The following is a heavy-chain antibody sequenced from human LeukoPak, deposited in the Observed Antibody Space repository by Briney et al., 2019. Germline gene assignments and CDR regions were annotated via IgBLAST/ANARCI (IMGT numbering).Heavy chain of an antibody. J-gene: IGHJ6*02. CDR1: GYTFTSYD. CDR2: MIPIVGIL. V-gene: IGHV1-69*04. Sequence: SVKVSCKASGYTFTSYDINWVRQAPGLGLEWMGRMIPIVGILNYAQRLQGRVTITADNSTNIAYMELSSLRSEDTAVYYCARGGSYYFYNGMDVWGQGTTVTASS. CDR3: ARGGSYYFYNGMDV. D-gene: IGHD1-26*01.